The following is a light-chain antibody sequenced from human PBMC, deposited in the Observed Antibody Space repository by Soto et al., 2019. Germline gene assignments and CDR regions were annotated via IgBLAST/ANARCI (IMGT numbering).Light chain of an antibody. CDR2: EVS. CDR3: SSYTSASALAI. V-gene: IGLV2-14*01. Sequence: QSVLTQPASVSGSPGQSITISCTGTSSDVGGYNYVSWYQQHPGKAPKLMIYEVSNRPSGVSNRFSGSKSGNTASLTISGLQVEDEAHYFCSSYTSASALAIFGGGTKLTVL. CDR1: SSDVGGYNY. J-gene: IGLJ2*01.